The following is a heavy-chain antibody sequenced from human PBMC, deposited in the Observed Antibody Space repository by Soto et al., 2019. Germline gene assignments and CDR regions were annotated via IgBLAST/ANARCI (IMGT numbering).Heavy chain of an antibody. J-gene: IGHJ5*02. CDR1: GYTFTSYY. V-gene: IGHV1-46*03. CDR3: ARDVPKIDCSGMSPLDWFDP. CDR2: INPSGGST. D-gene: IGHD3-10*02. Sequence: QVQLVQSGAEVKKPGASVKVSCKASGYTFTSYYMHWVRQAPGQGLEWMGIINPSGGSTSNAQKFQGRVTMTRDTYTSTVYMELSSLRSEDTAVYYCARDVPKIDCSGMSPLDWFDPWGQGTLVTVSS.